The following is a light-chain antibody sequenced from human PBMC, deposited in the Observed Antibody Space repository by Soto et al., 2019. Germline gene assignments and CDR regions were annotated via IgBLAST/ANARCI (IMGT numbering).Light chain of an antibody. J-gene: IGKJ4*01. Sequence: DFHMTQSPSTLSASIGDRATITCRASQGISNWLAWYQLKPGKAPKLLIYAASSLQSGVPSRFRGSGSGTEFTLTINSLQSDDFATYFCQSDNTYSVTFGGGTKVDIK. V-gene: IGKV1-5*01. CDR3: QSDNTYSVT. CDR1: QGISNW. CDR2: AAS.